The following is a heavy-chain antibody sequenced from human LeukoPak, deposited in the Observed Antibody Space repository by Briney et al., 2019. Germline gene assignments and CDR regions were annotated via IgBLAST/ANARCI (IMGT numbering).Heavy chain of an antibody. J-gene: IGHJ5*02. D-gene: IGHD2-2*01. Sequence: GESPKISCKGSGYSFTSYWIGWVRQMPGKGLEWMGIIYPGDSDTRYSPSFQGQVTISADKSISTAYLQWSSLKASDTAMYYCARGFGYCSSTSCYWDWFDPWGQGTLVTVSS. CDR3: ARGFGYCSSTSCYWDWFDP. CDR2: IYPGDSDT. CDR1: GYSFTSYW. V-gene: IGHV5-51*01.